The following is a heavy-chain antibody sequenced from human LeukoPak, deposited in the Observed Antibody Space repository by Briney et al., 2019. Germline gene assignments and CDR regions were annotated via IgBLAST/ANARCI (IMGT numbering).Heavy chain of an antibody. CDR2: VFYTGRT. CDR1: GASISSYY. CDR3: ARGWGYCSGGDCYFTYFDS. V-gene: IGHV4-59*01. J-gene: IGHJ4*02. D-gene: IGHD2-15*01. Sequence: SETLSLTCTVSGASISSYYWTWIRQSRGKGPEYIGNVFYTGRTNYNPSLKSRVTVSLDTSKNQFSLRLNSVTAADTAVYYCARGWGYCSGGDCYFTYFDSWGQGSLVIVSS.